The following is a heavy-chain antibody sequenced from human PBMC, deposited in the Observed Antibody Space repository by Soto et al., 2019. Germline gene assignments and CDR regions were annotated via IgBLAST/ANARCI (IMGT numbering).Heavy chain of an antibody. CDR2: VKYDGSQT. CDR3: ARDSSSWYYFDY. D-gene: IGHD6-13*01. J-gene: IGHJ4*02. Sequence: GESLKISCADSGFTFSSYWMSWVRQAPGQGLEWVANVKYDGSQTYYVGSVKGRFTISRDNAKNSLYLQMNSLRAEDTAVYYCARDSSSWYYFDYWGQGTLVTVSS. V-gene: IGHV3-7*01. CDR1: GFTFSSYW.